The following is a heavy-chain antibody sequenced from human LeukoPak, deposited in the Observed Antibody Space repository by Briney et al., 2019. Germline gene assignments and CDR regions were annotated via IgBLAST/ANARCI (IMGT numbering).Heavy chain of an antibody. J-gene: IGHJ6*02. Sequence: GGSLRLSCAASGFTFSSYWMTWVRQAPGKGLEWVANIKLDGSEKYYVDSVKGRFTISRDNAKSSLYLQMNSLRAEDTAVYYCARPALQFYYYYGMDVWGQGTTVTVSS. V-gene: IGHV3-7*01. CDR1: GFTFSSYW. CDR2: IKLDGSEK. D-gene: IGHD2-2*01. CDR3: ARPALQFYYYYGMDV.